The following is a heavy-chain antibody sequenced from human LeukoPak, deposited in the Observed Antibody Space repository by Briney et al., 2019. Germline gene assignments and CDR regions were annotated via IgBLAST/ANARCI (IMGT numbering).Heavy chain of an antibody. D-gene: IGHD3-22*01. J-gene: IGHJ4*02. Sequence: PGGSLRLSCAASGFTFSSYEMNWVRQSPGKGLEWVSAISGSGGSTYYADSVKGRFTISGDNSKNTLYLQMNSLRAEDTAVYYCAKDGSYYYDSSGYFDYWGQGTLVTVSS. CDR1: GFTFSSYE. CDR3: AKDGSYYYDSSGYFDY. V-gene: IGHV3-23*01. CDR2: ISGSGGST.